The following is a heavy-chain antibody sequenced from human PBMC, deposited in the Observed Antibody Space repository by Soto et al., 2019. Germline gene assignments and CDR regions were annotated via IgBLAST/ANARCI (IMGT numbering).Heavy chain of an antibody. Sequence: ASVKVSCKASGYIFNSFGISWVRQAPGQGLEWMGWISAYTGNTKYAQNFQGRVTMNTDTSTSTAYMELRSLRSDDTAVYYCARRWTTGEIDYWGQGTLVTVSS. CDR1: GYIFNSFG. J-gene: IGHJ4*02. CDR3: ARRWTTGEIDY. D-gene: IGHD4-17*01. CDR2: ISAYTGNT. V-gene: IGHV1-18*01.